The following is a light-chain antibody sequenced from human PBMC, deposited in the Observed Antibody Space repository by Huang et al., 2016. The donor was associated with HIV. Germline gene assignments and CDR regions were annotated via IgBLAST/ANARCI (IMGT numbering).Light chain of an antibody. CDR3: QQYHAWPPVT. J-gene: IGKJ1*01. CDR1: QNIIYN. CDR2: GTS. V-gene: IGKV3-15*01. Sequence: EIMMTQSPDTLSVSPGERATLSCRASQNIIYNLAWYQQRPGQAPRLIIYGTSTRASGISGRFSGSGSGTEFTLTISSLQSDDLGVYYCQQYHAWPPVTFGQGTKVEI.